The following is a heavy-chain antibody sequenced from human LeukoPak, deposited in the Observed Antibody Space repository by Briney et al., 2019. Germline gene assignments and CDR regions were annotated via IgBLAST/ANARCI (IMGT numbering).Heavy chain of an antibody. CDR2: IWYDGSNK. CDR3: ARPHTYDFWSGYYTYYFDY. D-gene: IGHD3-3*01. V-gene: IGHV3-33*01. J-gene: IGHJ4*02. CDR1: GFTFSSYG. Sequence: GGSLRLSCAASGFTFSSYGMHWVRQAPGKGLEWVAVIWYDGSNKYYADFVKGRFTISRDNSKNTLYLQMNSLRAEDTAVYYCARPHTYDFWSGYYTYYFDYWGQGTLVTVSS.